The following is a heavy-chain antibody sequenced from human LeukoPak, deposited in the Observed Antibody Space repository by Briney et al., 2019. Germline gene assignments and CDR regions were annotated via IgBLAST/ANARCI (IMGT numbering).Heavy chain of an antibody. V-gene: IGHV3-53*04. CDR2: IYSGGST. D-gene: IGHD3-3*01. CDR1: GFTASSNY. Sequence: PGGSLRLSCAASGFTASSNYMSWVRQAPGKGLEWVSVIYSGGSTYYADSVKGRFTISRHNSKNTLYLQMDSLRAEDTAVYYCASGPQMLTIFGVVIPYYFDYWGQGTLVTVSS. J-gene: IGHJ4*02. CDR3: ASGPQMLTIFGVVIPYYFDY.